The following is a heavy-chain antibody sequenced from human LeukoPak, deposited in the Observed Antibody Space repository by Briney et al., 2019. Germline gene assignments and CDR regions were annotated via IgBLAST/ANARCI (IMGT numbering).Heavy chain of an antibody. CDR1: GGTVSSGSYY. V-gene: IGHV4-61*01. D-gene: IGHD3-22*01. CDR2: IYDSGST. CDR3: ARDPSGYFNY. J-gene: IGHJ4*02. Sequence: SETLSLTCTVSGGTVSSGSYYWSWIRQPPGKGLEWIGYIYDSGSTNYNPSLKSRVTISVDTSKNQFSLKLSSVTAADTAVYYCARDPSGYFNYWGQGTLVTVSS.